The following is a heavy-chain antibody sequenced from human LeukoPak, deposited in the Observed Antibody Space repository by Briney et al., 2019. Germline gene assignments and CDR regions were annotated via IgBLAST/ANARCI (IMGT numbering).Heavy chain of an antibody. V-gene: IGHV3-33*01. D-gene: IGHD2-15*01. CDR2: IWFDGSNK. J-gene: IGHJ4*02. CDR1: GFTFSSYG. Sequence: GGSLRLSCAASGFTFSSYGMHWVRQAPGKGLEWVAVIWFDGSNKYYADSVKGRFTISRDNSKNTLYLQMNSLRAEDTAVYYCARVEDSRLGGYFDYWGQGTLVTVSS. CDR3: ARVEDSRLGGYFDY.